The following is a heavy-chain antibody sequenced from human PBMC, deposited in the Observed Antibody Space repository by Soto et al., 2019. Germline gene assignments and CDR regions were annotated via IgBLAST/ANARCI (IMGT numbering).Heavy chain of an antibody. CDR2: IYPGDAET. CDR1: GYVPTHYW. J-gene: IGHJ4*02. CDR3: ARFFLYSDSGDFVRIAG. D-gene: IGHD3-22*01. Sequence: GQALLDSNQGSGYVPTHYWVAWVRQTPDKNIEWMGVIYPGDAETRYSPSFQGRVTFSVDKSIDAAYLHWSSLEASDTAIYYCARFFLYSDSGDFVRIAGRAQGPLVTVSS. V-gene: IGHV5-51*01.